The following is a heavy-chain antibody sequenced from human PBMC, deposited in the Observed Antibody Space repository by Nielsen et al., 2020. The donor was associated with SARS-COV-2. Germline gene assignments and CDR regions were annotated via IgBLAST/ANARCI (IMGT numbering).Heavy chain of an antibody. CDR3: ARNPSRFDP. V-gene: IGHV4-39*01. Sequence: SETLSLTCTVSGGSISSSSYYWGWVRQPPGKRLEWIGSFYYSGSTYYNPSLKSRVTISVDTSKNQFSLKLSSVTAADTAVYYCARNPSRFDPWGQGTLGTVSS. J-gene: IGHJ5*02. CDR2: FYYSGST. CDR1: GGSISSSSYY.